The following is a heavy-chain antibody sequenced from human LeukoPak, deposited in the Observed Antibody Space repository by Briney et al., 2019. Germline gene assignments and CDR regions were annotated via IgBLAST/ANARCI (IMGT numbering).Heavy chain of an antibody. CDR1: GGTFSSYA. V-gene: IGHV1-69*13. J-gene: IGHJ3*02. CDR2: IIPIFGTA. D-gene: IGHD6-19*01. CDR3: ARVSGWYEDAFDI. Sequence: SVKVSCKASGGTFSSYAISWVRQAPGQGLEWMGGIIPIFGTANYAQKFQGRVTITADESTSTAYMELSSLRSEDTAVYYCARVSGWYEDAFDIWGQGTMVTVSS.